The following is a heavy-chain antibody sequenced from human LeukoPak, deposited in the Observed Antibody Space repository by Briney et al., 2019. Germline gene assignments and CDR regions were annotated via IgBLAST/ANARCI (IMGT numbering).Heavy chain of an antibody. CDR3: ARENYYDSSGQTRPFDY. CDR1: GFTVSSNY. CDR2: IYSGGST. D-gene: IGHD3-22*01. J-gene: IGHJ4*02. Sequence: GGSLRLSCAASGFTVSSNYMSRVRQAPGKALEWVSVIYSGGSTYYADSVKGRFTISRDNSKNTLYLQMNSLRAEDTAVYYCARENYYDSSGQTRPFDYWGQGTLVTVSS. V-gene: IGHV3-66*01.